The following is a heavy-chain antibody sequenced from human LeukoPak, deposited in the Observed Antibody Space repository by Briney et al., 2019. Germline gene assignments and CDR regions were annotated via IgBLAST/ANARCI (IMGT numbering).Heavy chain of an antibody. V-gene: IGHV4-38-2*02. J-gene: IGHJ3*02. CDR2: IYHGGRT. D-gene: IGHD4-17*01. CDR1: GYSISSGYY. CDR3: ARDEGYGDGAFDI. Sequence: SETLSLTCAVSGYSISSGYYWGWIRQPPGKGLEWIGSIYHGGRTYYNPSLKRRVTISVDTSKNQFSLKLSSVTAADTAVYYCARDEGYGDGAFDIWGQGTMVTVSS.